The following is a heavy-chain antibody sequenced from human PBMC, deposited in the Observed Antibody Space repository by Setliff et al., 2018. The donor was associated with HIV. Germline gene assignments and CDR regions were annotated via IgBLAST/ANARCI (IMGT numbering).Heavy chain of an antibody. Sequence: VASVKVSCKASGYTFTTYAMHWVRQAPGQRLEWMGWINAANGNTKYSQKFQGRVTITRDTSTNTTYMELNSLRSEDTAVYYCASPSWLANAFDIWGQGTMVTVSS. CDR2: INAANGNT. V-gene: IGHV1-3*01. CDR1: GYTFTTYA. CDR3: ASPSWLANAFDI. J-gene: IGHJ3*02. D-gene: IGHD6-19*01.